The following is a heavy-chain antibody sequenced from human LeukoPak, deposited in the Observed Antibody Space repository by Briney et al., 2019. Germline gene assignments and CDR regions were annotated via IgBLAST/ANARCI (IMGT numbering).Heavy chain of an antibody. J-gene: IGHJ3*02. D-gene: IGHD4-11*01. Sequence: SETLSLTCTVSGGSISSYYWSWIRQPPGKGLEWIGYIYYSGSTNYNPSLKSRVTISVDTSKNQFSLTLSSVTAADTAVYYCARQGDYDAFDIWGQGTMVTVSS. V-gene: IGHV4-59*08. CDR3: ARQGDYDAFDI. CDR1: GGSISSYY. CDR2: IYYSGST.